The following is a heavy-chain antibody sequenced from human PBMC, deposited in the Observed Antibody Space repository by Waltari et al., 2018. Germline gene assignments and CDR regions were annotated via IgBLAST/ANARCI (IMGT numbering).Heavy chain of an antibody. Sequence: QVQLQQWGAGLLKPSETLSLTCAVYGGSFSGYYWSWIRQPPGKGLEWIGEINHRGSTNFNPSLNSRVNNSVDTSNPQCALNLRSVTAAVTTVYYCARVAIWGIEPRILSRRDNYDYGMVVWGQGTTVIVSS. CDR2: INHRGST. V-gene: IGHV4-34*01. D-gene: IGHD6-13*01. J-gene: IGHJ6*02. CDR1: GGSFSGYY. CDR3: ARVAIWGIEPRILSRRDNYDYGMVV.